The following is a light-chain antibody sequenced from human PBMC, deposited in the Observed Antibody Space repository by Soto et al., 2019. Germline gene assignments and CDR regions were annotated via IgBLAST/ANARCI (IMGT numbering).Light chain of an antibody. J-gene: IGLJ1*01. Sequence: QSVLTQPASVSGSPGQSITISCTGTASDVGAYDYVSWYQHHPGKPPKLLIFEVRDRPSGVSNRFSGSKSGNTASLTIPGLQPEDEADYFCSSSTSSSTLVFGTGTKVTVL. CDR1: ASDVGAYDY. CDR3: SSSTSSSTLV. CDR2: EVR. V-gene: IGLV2-14*01.